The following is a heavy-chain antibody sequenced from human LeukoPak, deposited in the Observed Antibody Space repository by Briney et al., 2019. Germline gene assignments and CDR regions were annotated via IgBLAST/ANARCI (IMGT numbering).Heavy chain of an antibody. V-gene: IGHV1-18*01. D-gene: IGHD3-10*01. CDR3: ARDEGMYYYGSGSPSD. CDR2: ISAYNGNT. J-gene: IGHJ4*02. CDR1: GYSFTSYG. Sequence: ASVKVSCKASGYSFTSYGISWVRQAPGQGLEGMGWISAYNGNTNYAQKLQGRVTMTTDTSTSTAYIELRSLRSDDTAVYYCARDEGMYYYGSGSPSDWGQGTLVTVSS.